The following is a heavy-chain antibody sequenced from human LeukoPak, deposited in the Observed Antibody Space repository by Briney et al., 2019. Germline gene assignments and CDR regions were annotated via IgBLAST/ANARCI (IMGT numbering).Heavy chain of an antibody. CDR3: ARGRDSITIVRGAGSNPNYGMDV. D-gene: IGHD3-10*01. J-gene: IGHJ6*02. V-gene: IGHV1-8*01. CDR1: GYTFTSYD. Sequence: GASVKVSCKASGYTFTSYDINWVRQATGQGLEWMGWMNPNSGNTGYAQKFRGRVTMTRNTSISTAYMELSSLRSEDTAVYYCARGRDSITIVRGAGSNPNYGMDVWGQGTTVTVSS. CDR2: MNPNSGNT.